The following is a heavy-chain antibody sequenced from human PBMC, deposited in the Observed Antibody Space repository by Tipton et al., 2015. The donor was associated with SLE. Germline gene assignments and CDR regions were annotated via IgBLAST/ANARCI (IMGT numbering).Heavy chain of an antibody. J-gene: IGHJ2*01. CDR3: VKRGGGWYFDL. CDR2: FHYNGVT. CDR1: GGSISSLSYF. V-gene: IGHV4-39*07. D-gene: IGHD3-10*01. Sequence: TLSLTCTVSGGSISSLSYFWGWIRQPPGKGLEWIGSFHYNGVTDFNPSLKSRISMPLDRPNNQFSLKLTSVTAADTAVYYCVKRGGGWYFDLWGRGTLVTVSS.